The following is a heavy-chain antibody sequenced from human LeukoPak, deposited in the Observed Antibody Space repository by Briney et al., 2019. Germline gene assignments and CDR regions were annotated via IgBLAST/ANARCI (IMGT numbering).Heavy chain of an antibody. Sequence: GGSLRLSCAASGFTFSNYWMSWVRQAPGKGLEWAANIKQDGSEKYYVDSVNGRFTISRDNAENSLYLQMNNLRAEDTAVYYCARVYNPNNPDSRGFRHFDDWGQGTQVTVSS. CDR3: ARVYNPNNPDSRGFRHFDD. V-gene: IGHV3-7*01. CDR1: GFTFSNYW. D-gene: IGHD3-22*01. CDR2: IKQDGSEK. J-gene: IGHJ4*02.